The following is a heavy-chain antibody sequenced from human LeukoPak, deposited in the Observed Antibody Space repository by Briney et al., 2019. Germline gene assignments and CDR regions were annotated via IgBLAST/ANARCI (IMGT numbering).Heavy chain of an antibody. J-gene: IGHJ4*02. Sequence: GGSLRLSCAVSGFTFSSYDMNWVRQAPGRGLEWVSIISGSGGSTYYADSVKGRFTISRDNSKNTLYLQMNSLRAEDTAVYYCAIGTRGYRYALVSGFDYWGQGTLVTVSS. CDR1: GFTFSSYD. CDR2: ISGSGGST. D-gene: IGHD5-18*01. CDR3: AIGTRGYRYALVSGFDY. V-gene: IGHV3-23*01.